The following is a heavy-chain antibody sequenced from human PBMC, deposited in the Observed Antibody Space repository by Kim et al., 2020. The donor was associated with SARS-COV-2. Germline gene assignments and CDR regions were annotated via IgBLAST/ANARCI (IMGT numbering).Heavy chain of an antibody. CDR3: ARSVVVVAALDY. J-gene: IGHJ4*02. Sequence: NYNPTPKRRVTISVDTSKNQFSLKLSSVTAADTAMYYCARSVVVVAALDYWGQGTLVTVSS. D-gene: IGHD2-15*01. V-gene: IGHV4-4*09.